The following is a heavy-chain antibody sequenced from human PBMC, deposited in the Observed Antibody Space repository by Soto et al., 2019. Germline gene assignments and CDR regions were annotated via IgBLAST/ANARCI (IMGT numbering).Heavy chain of an antibody. CDR3: AKDVESSISLFDY. D-gene: IGHD2-2*01. CDR2: ISGSGGST. CDR1: GFTFSTYA. V-gene: IGHV3-23*01. Sequence: GGSLRLSCAASGFTFSTYAMSWVRQAPGKGLEWVSAISGSGGSTYYADSVKGRFTISRDNSKNTLYLQMNSLRAEDAAVYYCAKDVESSISLFDYWGQGTLVTVSS. J-gene: IGHJ4*02.